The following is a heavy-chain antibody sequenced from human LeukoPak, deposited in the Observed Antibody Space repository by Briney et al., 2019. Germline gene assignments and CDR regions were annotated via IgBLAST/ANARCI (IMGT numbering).Heavy chain of an antibody. V-gene: IGHV4-34*01. D-gene: IGHD6-19*01. J-gene: IGHJ4*02. CDR1: GGSFSGYY. CDR3: ASGIAVAGFDH. CDR2: INHSGST. Sequence: SETLSLTCAVYGGSFSGYYWSWIRQPPGKGLEWIGEINHSGSTNYNPSLKSRVTISVDTSKNQFSLKLSSVTAADTAVYYCASGIAVAGFDHWGQGTLVTVSS.